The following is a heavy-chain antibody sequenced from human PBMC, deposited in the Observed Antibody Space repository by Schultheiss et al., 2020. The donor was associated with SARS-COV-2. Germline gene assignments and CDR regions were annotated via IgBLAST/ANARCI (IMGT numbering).Heavy chain of an antibody. CDR3: ARDRQQLVPGGGYYYYGMDV. Sequence: SETLSLTCTVSGGSISSYYWSWIRQPPGKGLEWIGYIYYSGSTNYNPSLKSRVTISVDTSKNQFSLKLSSVTPEDTAVYYCARDRQQLVPGGGYYYYGMDVWGQGTTVTVSS. CDR1: GGSISSYY. J-gene: IGHJ6*02. V-gene: IGHV4-59*12. CDR2: IYYSGST. D-gene: IGHD6-13*01.